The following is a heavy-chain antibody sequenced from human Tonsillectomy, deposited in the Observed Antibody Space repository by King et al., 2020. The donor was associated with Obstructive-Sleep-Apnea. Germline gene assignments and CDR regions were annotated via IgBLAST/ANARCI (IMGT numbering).Heavy chain of an antibody. J-gene: IGHJ5*02. CDR1: GYTFTGYY. CDR3: ARDLGYCSSTSCYNWFDP. Sequence: QLVQSGAEVKKPGASVKVSCKASGYTFTGYYMHWVRQAPGQGLEWMGWINPNSGGTNYAQKFQGRVTMTRDTSISTAYMALSRLRSDDTAVYYCARDLGYCSSTSCYNWFDPWGQGTLVTVSS. CDR2: INPNSGGT. V-gene: IGHV1-2*02. D-gene: IGHD2-2*01.